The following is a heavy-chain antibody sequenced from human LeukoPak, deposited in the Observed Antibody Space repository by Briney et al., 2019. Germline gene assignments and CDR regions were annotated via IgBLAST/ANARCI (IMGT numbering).Heavy chain of an antibody. V-gene: IGHV3-30-3*01. CDR3: AKARDVGSGSRALDY. J-gene: IGHJ4*02. CDR1: GFTFSSYT. D-gene: IGHD3-10*01. CDR2: MSHDGGTK. Sequence: PGGSLRLSCAASGFTFSSYTMHWVRQAPGNGLEWVAVMSHDGGTKYYADSVKGRFTISRDNSETTLYLQMNSLRAEDTAVYYCAKARDVGSGSRALDYWGQGSLVTISS.